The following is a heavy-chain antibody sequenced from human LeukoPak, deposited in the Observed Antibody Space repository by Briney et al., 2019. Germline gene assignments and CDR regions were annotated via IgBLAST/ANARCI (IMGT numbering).Heavy chain of an antibody. CDR2: IYYSGST. J-gene: IGHJ4*02. V-gene: IGHV4-59*01. CDR1: GGSISSYY. Sequence: SETLSLTCTVSGGSISSYYWSWIRQPPGKGLEWIGYIYYSGSTNYNSSLKSRVTISVDTSKNQLSLKLSSVTAADTAVYYCARGNGDYDHYWGQGTLVTVSS. CDR3: ARGNGDYDHY. D-gene: IGHD4-17*01.